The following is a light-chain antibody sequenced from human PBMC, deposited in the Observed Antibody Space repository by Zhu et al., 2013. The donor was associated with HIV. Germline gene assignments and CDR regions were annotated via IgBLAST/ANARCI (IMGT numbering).Light chain of an antibody. CDR1: QSVLYTANNRNY. CDR3: QQYYSTPCS. CDR2: WAS. V-gene: IGKV4-1*01. J-gene: IGKJ2*04. Sequence: DIVMTQSPDSLAVSLGERASINCKSSQSVLYTANNRNYLAWYQQKPGQPPKLLIYWASTRESGVPDRFSGSGSGTDFTLTISNLQAEDVAVYYCQQYYSTPCSFGLGDQAGDQT.